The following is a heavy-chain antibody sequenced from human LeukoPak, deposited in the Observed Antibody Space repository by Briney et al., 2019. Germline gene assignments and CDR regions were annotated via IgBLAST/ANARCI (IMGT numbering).Heavy chain of an antibody. CDR2: IKQDGSEK. D-gene: IGHD1-26*01. Sequence: GGSLRLSCAASGFTFSSYWMSWVRQAPGKGLEWVANIKQDGSEKYYVDSVKGRFTISRDNAKNSLYLQMNSLRAEDTAVYYCARVGTPIVGSVGLYYFDYWGQGTLVTVSS. CDR3: ARVGTPIVGSVGLYYFDY. CDR1: GFTFSSYW. V-gene: IGHV3-7*01. J-gene: IGHJ4*02.